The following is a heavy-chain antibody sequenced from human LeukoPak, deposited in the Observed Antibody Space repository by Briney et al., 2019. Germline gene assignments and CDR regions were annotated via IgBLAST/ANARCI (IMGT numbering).Heavy chain of an antibody. CDR3: ARDVTSYDFWSGYYHFDY. Sequence: ASVKVSCKASGYTFTSYGISWVRQAPGQGLEWMGWISAYNGNTNYAQKLQGRVTMTTDSSTSTAYMELRSLRSDDTAVYYCARDVTSYDFWSGYYHFDYWGQGTLVTVSS. V-gene: IGHV1-18*01. J-gene: IGHJ4*02. CDR2: ISAYNGNT. CDR1: GYTFTSYG. D-gene: IGHD3-3*01.